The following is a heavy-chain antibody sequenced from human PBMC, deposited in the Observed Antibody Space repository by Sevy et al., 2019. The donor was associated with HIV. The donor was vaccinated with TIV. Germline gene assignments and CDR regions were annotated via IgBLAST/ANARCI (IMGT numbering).Heavy chain of an antibody. J-gene: IGHJ6*02. CDR1: GFAFSNYYA. Sequence: GGSLRLSCAASGFAFSNYYAMHWVRQAPGKGLEWVALISYDGSDKYYADSVKGRFTIARDNFKTTLYLQMNSLTTEDTAVYYCAGPRANYVVHYCFFAIDVWGQGTTVTVSS. D-gene: IGHD1-7*01. CDR3: AGPRANYVVHYCFFAIDV. V-gene: IGHV3-30-3*01. CDR2: ISYDGSDK.